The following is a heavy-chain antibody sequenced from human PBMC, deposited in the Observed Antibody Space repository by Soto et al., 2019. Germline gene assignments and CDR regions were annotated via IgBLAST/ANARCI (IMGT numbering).Heavy chain of an antibody. CDR1: GGTFSSYA. CDR3: ASRTDYGDSLGYYYYYGMDV. CDR2: IIPIFGTA. Sequence: ASVKVSCKASGGTFSSYAISWVRQAPGQGLEWMGGIIPIFGTANYAQKFQGRVTITADESTSTAYMELSSLRSEDTAVYYCASRTDYGDSLGYYYYYGMDVWGQGTTVTVSS. V-gene: IGHV1-69*13. D-gene: IGHD4-17*01. J-gene: IGHJ6*02.